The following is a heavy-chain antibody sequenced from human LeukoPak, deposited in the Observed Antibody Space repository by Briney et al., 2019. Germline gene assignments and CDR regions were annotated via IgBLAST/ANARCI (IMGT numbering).Heavy chain of an antibody. J-gene: IGHJ4*02. CDR1: GFTFSSYG. CDR3: ASNMVNRYDYVWGSYRQN. CDR2: ISSSSSYI. Sequence: GGSLRLSCAASGFTFSSYGMNWVRQAPGKGLEWVSSISSSSSYIYYADSVKGRFTISRDNAKNSLYLQMNSLRAEDTAVYYCASNMVNRYDYVWGSYRQNWGQGTLVTVSS. D-gene: IGHD3-16*02. V-gene: IGHV3-21*01.